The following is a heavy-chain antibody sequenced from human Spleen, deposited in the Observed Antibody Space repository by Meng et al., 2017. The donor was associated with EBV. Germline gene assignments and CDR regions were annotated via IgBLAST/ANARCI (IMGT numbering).Heavy chain of an antibody. D-gene: IGHD3-10*01. Sequence: QVMLHQSGAGRVKPSETLSLTGGVXXXYVSDSFWSWLRQPQAKGLEWIGKTCHNGRAIYSPYLKGRVTVSIGPSRNHFSLRLRSVPAADTAVYYCAVGGNYYGSGSSYSVAFLYYGIDFWGQGTTVTVSS. CDR1: XXYVSDSF. V-gene: IGHV4-34*01. CDR3: AVGGNYYGSGSSYSVAFLYYGIDF. J-gene: IGHJ6*02. CDR2: TCHNGRA.